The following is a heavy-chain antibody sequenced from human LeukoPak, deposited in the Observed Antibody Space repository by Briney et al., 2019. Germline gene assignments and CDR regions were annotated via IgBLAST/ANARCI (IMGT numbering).Heavy chain of an antibody. Sequence: GGSLRLSCAASGFTFSSYVMHWVRQAPGKGLEWVAVIWYDGSNKYYADSVKGRFTISRDNSKNTLYLQMNSLRAEDTAMYYCARGGDSSGYYQNFDYWGQGTLVTVSS. CDR3: ARGGDSSGYYQNFDY. CDR1: GFTFSSYV. D-gene: IGHD3-22*01. CDR2: IWYDGSNK. J-gene: IGHJ4*02. V-gene: IGHV3-33*01.